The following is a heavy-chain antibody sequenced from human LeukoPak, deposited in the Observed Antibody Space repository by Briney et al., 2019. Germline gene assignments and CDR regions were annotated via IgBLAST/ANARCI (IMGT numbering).Heavy chain of an antibody. V-gene: IGHV4-59*01. CDR2: IYYSGST. CDR3: ARGGKKWDIVGAALDY. Sequence: SETLSLTCTVSGGSISSYYWSWIRQPPGKGLEWIGYIYYSGSTNYNPSLKSRVTISVDTSKNQFSLKLSSVTAADTAVYYCARGGKKWDIVGAALDYWGQGTLVTVSS. D-gene: IGHD1-26*01. J-gene: IGHJ4*02. CDR1: GGSISSYY.